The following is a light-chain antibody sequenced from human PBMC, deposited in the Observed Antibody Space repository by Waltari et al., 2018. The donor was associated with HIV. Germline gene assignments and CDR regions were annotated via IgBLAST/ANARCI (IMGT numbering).Light chain of an antibody. CDR1: PSVSSSY. CDR2: GAS. Sequence: EIVLTQSPGTLSLSPGERATLSCRASPSVSSSYLAWYQQKPGQAPRLLIYGASSRATGIPDRFSGSGSGTDFTLTISRLEPEDFAVYYCQQFGSSPQGSRVTFGQGTKLEIK. J-gene: IGKJ2*01. CDR3: QQFGSSPQGSRVT. V-gene: IGKV3-20*01.